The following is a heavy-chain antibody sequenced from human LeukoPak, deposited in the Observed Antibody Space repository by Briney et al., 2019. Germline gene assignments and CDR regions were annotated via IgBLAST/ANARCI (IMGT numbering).Heavy chain of an antibody. CDR3: AKDLVPTTLGYFQH. V-gene: IGHV3-23*01. CDR2: ISSSGGTT. J-gene: IGHJ1*01. Sequence: GGSLRLSCAASGFTFSSYEMNWVRQAPGKGLEWVSAISSSGGTTYSADSVKGRFTISRDNSKNTVYLQMNSLRAEDTAVYYCAKDLVPTTLGYFQHWGQGTLVTVSS. CDR1: GFTFSSYE. D-gene: IGHD2-2*01.